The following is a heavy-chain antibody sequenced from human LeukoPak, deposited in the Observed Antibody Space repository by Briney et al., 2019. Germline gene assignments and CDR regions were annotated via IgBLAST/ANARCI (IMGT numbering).Heavy chain of an antibody. D-gene: IGHD1-26*01. CDR3: ARENTGSYREFDY. V-gene: IGHV4-4*07. Sequence: SETLSLTCTVSGDSISSYYWSWIRQPAGKGLEWIGRIYTGGSTNYNPSLKSRVTMSVDSSNNQFSLKLSSVTAADTAVYYCARENTGSYREFDYWGQGTLVTVSS. J-gene: IGHJ4*02. CDR1: GDSISSYY. CDR2: IYTGGST.